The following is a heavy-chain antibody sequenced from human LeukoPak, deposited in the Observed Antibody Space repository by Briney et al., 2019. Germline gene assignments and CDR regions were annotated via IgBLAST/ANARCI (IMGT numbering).Heavy chain of an antibody. V-gene: IGHV3-21*01. CDR1: GFTFSSYS. CDR2: ISSSTSYI. D-gene: IGHD4-17*01. Sequence: GGSLRLSCAASGFTFSSYSINWIRQAPGKGLEWVSSISSSTSYIYYADSVKGRFTISKDNAKNSLYLQMNSLRAEDTAVYYCARAGGSTVSHSDYWGQGTLVTVSS. CDR3: ARAGGSTVSHSDY. J-gene: IGHJ4*02.